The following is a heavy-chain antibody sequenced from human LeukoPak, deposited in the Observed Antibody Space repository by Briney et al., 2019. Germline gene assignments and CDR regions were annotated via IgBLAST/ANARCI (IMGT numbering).Heavy chain of an antibody. CDR2: INRDGSDI. V-gene: IGHV3-7*01. D-gene: IGHD3/OR15-3a*01. CDR3: ARDWTRFDY. CDR1: GFTFSYSY. J-gene: IGHJ4*02. Sequence: PGGSLRLSCAASGFTFSYSYMSWVRQTPGKGLEWVANINRDGSDIYYLDSVKGRFTISRDNAKNSLYLQMNSPRVEDTAVYYCARDWTRFDYWGQGTLVTVSS.